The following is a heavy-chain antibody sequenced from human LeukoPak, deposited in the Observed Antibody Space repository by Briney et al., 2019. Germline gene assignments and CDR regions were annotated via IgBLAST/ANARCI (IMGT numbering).Heavy chain of an antibody. CDR3: ARDPRWLTPDCTSTSCYENYFDP. V-gene: IGHV4-38-2*02. D-gene: IGHD2-2*01. J-gene: IGHJ5*02. Sequence: SETLSLTCAVSGYSISSGYYWGWIRQPPGKGLEWIGSIYHSGSTYYNPSLKSRVTISVDTSNNHFSLRLSSVTAADTAVYYCARDPRWLTPDCTSTSCYENYFDPWGQGTLVTVSS. CDR1: GYSISSGYY. CDR2: IYHSGST.